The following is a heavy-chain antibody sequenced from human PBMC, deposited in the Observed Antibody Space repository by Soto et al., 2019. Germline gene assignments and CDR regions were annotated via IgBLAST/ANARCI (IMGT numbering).Heavy chain of an antibody. Sequence: PGGSLRLSCAASGFTFSNAWMSWVRQAPGKGLEWVGRIKSKTDGGTTDYASPVKGRFTISRDDSKNTLYLQMNSLKTEDTAVYYCPTAGDSYASSGSSTGGYWGQGPLVTVSS. J-gene: IGHJ4*02. CDR1: GFTFSNAW. CDR3: PTAGDSYASSGSSTGGY. D-gene: IGHD3-22*01. CDR2: IKSKTDGGTT. V-gene: IGHV3-15*01.